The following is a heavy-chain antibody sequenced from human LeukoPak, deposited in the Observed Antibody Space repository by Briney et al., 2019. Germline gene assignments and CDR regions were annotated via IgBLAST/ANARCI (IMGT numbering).Heavy chain of an antibody. CDR2: ISGSGGNT. J-gene: IGHJ4*02. CDR1: GFSFSSYA. V-gene: IGHV3-23*01. D-gene: IGHD6-6*01. CDR3: AKVSSANYFDY. Sequence: GGSLRLYCAASGFSFSSYAMSLVRQAPGKGLGWVSAISGSGGNTYYADSVRGRFTISRDNSKNTLYLQMNSLRAEDTAIYYCAKVSSANYFDYWGQGTLVTVSS.